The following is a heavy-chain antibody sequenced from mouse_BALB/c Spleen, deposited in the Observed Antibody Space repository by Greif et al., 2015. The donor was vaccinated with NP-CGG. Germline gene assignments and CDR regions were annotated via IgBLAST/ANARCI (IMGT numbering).Heavy chain of an antibody. CDR3: ARWGYYGSSFFAY. D-gene: IGHD1-1*01. CDR2: IYPGDGDT. Sequence: QVQLQQSGAELARPGASVKLSCKASGYTFTSYWMQWVKQRPGQGLEWIGAIYPGDGDTRYTQKFKGKATLTADKSSSTAYMQLSSLASEDSAVFYCARWGYYGSSFFAYWGQGTLVTVSA. V-gene: IGHV1-87*01. J-gene: IGHJ3*01. CDR1: GYTFTSYW.